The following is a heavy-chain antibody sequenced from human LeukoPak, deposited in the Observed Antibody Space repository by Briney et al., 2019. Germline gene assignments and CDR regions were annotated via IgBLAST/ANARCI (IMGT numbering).Heavy chain of an antibody. CDR2: ISYDGSNK. D-gene: IGHD5-12*01. CDR3: AKDGYGDYDYPDY. CDR1: GFTFSSYG. V-gene: IGHV3-30*18. J-gene: IGHJ4*02. Sequence: GRSLRISCAASGFTFSSYGMHGVRQAPGKGLEWVAVISYDGSNKYYADSVKGRFTISRDNSKNTLYLQMNSLRAEDTAVYYCAKDGYGDYDYPDYWGQGTLVTVSS.